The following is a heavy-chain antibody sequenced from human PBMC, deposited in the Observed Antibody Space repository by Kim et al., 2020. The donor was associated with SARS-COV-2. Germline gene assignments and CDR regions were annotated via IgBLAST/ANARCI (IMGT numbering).Heavy chain of an antibody. J-gene: IGHJ5*02. Sequence: TQDGSEKHDGDSVKGRFTISRDNAKNSLFLQMNSLRTEDTAVYYCSSRPAWGQGTLVTVSS. CDR3: SSRPA. V-gene: IGHV3-7*01. CDR2: TQDGSEK.